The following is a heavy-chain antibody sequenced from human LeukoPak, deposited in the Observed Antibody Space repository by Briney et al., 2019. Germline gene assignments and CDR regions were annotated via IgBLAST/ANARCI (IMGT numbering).Heavy chain of an antibody. CDR3: ARDKILGDSHFDH. Sequence: GGSLRLSCAASGFTFSSYWMHWVRQAPGKGLVWASRIKGDGNTNYADSVKGRFTISRDNAKNSLYLQMNGLRADDTAVYYCARDKILGDSHFDHWGQGTLVTVSS. CDR2: IKGDGNT. V-gene: IGHV3-74*01. J-gene: IGHJ4*02. D-gene: IGHD2-15*01. CDR1: GFTFSSYW.